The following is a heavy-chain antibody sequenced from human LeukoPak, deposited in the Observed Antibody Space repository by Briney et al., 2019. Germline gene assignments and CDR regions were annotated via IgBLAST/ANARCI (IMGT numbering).Heavy chain of an antibody. V-gene: IGHV4-38-2*02. Sequence: PSETLSLTCTVSGYSISSGFYWGWIRQPPGKGLEWIGSMYHSGSTYYNPSLKSRVTISVDTSKNQFSLKLSSVTAADTAVYYCARSPVEMATITNAYGVDRDHYFDYWGQGTLVTVSS. CDR1: GYSISSGFY. J-gene: IGHJ4*02. CDR2: MYHSGST. CDR3: ARSPVEMATITNAYGVDRDHYFDY. D-gene: IGHD5-24*01.